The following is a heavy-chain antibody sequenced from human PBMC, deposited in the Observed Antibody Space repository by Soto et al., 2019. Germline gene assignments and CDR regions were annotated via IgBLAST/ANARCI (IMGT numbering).Heavy chain of an antibody. CDR2: ISSSSSYI. V-gene: IGHV3-21*01. Sequence: GGSLRLSCAASGFTFSSYSINWVRQAPGKGLKWVSSISSSSSYIYYADSVKGRFTISRDNAKNSLYLQMNSLRAEDTAVYYCARAGLYNWFDPWGQGTLVTVSS. CDR3: ARAGLYNWFDP. J-gene: IGHJ5*02. CDR1: GFTFSSYS.